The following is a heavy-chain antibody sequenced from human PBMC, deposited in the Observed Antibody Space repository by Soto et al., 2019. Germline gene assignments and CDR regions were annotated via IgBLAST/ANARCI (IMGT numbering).Heavy chain of an antibody. CDR2: IYYSGGT. J-gene: IGHJ5*02. V-gene: IGHV4-30-4*01. CDR3: ARLVQLLQGRWFDP. CDR1: GGSISSGDYY. D-gene: IGHD2-15*01. Sequence: QVQLQESGPGLVKPSQTLSLTCTVSGGSISSGDYYWSWIRQPPGKGLEWIGYIYYSGGTYYNPFRDSQVTIAVDPTKKHCALKLSAVTAADTAVYYCARLVQLLQGRWFDPWGQGTLVTVSS.